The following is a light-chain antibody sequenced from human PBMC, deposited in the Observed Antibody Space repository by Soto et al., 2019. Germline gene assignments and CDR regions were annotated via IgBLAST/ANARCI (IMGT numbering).Light chain of an antibody. J-gene: IGLJ3*02. CDR1: SSDVGGYNY. Sequence: QSALTQPASVSGSLGQSITISCTGTSSDVGGYNYVSWYQQHPGKAPKLMIYEVSNRPSGVSNRFSCSKSGNTASLTISGLQAEDEADYYCSSYARTSTLGVFGGGTKVTVL. V-gene: IGLV2-14*01. CDR2: EVS. CDR3: SSYARTSTLGV.